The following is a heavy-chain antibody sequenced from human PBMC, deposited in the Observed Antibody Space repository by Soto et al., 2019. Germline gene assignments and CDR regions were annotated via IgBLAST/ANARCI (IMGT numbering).Heavy chain of an antibody. CDR3: ARDPGDYYYGMDV. Sequence: ATLSLTCTFSGGSISSYYWSWIRQPPGKGLEWIGYIYYSGSTNYNPSLKSRVTISVDTSKNQFSLKLSSVTAADTAVYYCARDPGDYYYGMDVWGQGTTVTVSS. J-gene: IGHJ6*02. D-gene: IGHD3-10*01. CDR2: IYYSGST. V-gene: IGHV4-59*01. CDR1: GGSISSYY.